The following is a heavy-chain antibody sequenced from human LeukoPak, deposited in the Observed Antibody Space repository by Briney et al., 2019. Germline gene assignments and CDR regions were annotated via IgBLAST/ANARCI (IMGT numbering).Heavy chain of an antibody. J-gene: IGHJ3*02. Sequence: SDTLSLTCTVSAGSIRSSSYYWGWIRQPPGKGLEWIGSIYYSGSTYYNPSLKSRVTISVDRSKNQFSLKLSSVTAADTAVYYCARGAHDYSRPGAFDIWGQGTMVTVSS. V-gene: IGHV4-39*07. CDR3: ARGAHDYSRPGAFDI. CDR1: AGSIRSSSYY. D-gene: IGHD4-11*01. CDR2: IYYSGST.